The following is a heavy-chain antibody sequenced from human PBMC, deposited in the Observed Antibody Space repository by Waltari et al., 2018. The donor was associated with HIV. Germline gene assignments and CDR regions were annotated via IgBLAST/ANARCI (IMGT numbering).Heavy chain of an antibody. CDR2: INPISGST. CDR3: ARGESVSVSKIPPGYRFDF. CDR1: GYSFTAYS. D-gene: IGHD2-15*01. Sequence: QVQLVQSGAELKKPGASVEFSCRASGYSFTAYSVHWVRQAPGQGLQWMGRINPISGSTNIPLTFQGRITMTRDTSSGAVFMELRGLKFNDTALYYCARGESVSVSKIPPGYRFDFWGQGTLITVSS. V-gene: IGHV1-2*06. J-gene: IGHJ4*02.